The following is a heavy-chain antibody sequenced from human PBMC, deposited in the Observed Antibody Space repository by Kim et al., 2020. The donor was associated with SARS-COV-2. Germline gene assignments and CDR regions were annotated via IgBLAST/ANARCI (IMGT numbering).Heavy chain of an antibody. CDR1: GYTFTGYY. D-gene: IGHD3-22*01. CDR3: ARDGGGDTMIVVVYPLDY. Sequence: ASVKVSCKASGYTFTGYYMHWVRQAPGQGLEWMGRINPNSGGTNYAQKFQGRVTMTRDTSISTAYMELSRLRSDDTAVYYCARDGGGDTMIVVVYPLDYWGQGTLVTVSS. CDR2: INPNSGGT. V-gene: IGHV1-2*06. J-gene: IGHJ4*02.